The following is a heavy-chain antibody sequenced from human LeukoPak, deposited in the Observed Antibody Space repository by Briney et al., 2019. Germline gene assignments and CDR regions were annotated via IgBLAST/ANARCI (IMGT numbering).Heavy chain of an antibody. J-gene: IGHJ4*02. CDR2: IYYSGST. CDR3: ARGDYYDSSGYDY. D-gene: IGHD3-22*01. CDR1: GGSISSGGYY. V-gene: IGHV4-30-4*08. Sequence: SETLTLTCAVSGGSISSGGYYWSWIRQHPGKGLEWIGYIYYSGSTYYNPSLKSRVTISVDTSKNQFSLKLSSVTAADTAVYYCARGDYYDSSGYDYWGQGTLVTVSS.